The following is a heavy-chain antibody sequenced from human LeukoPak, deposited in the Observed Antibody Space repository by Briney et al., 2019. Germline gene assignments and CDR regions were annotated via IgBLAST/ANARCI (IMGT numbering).Heavy chain of an antibody. CDR3: ARGKSSWTLDY. CDR1: GFTFSSYD. CDR2: IGTAGDT. Sequence: QPEGSLRLSCAASGFTFSSYDMHWVRQATGKGLEWVSAIGTAGDTYYPGSVKGRFTISRENAKNSLYLQMNSLRAGDTAVYYCARGKSSWTLDYWGQGTLVTVSS. J-gene: IGHJ4*02. V-gene: IGHV3-13*01. D-gene: IGHD3/OR15-3a*01.